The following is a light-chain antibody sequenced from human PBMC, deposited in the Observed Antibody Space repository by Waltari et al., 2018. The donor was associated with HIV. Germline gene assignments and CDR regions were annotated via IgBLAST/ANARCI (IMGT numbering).Light chain of an antibody. J-gene: IGKJ4*01. Sequence: DIQMTQFPSSLSASVGDRVTITCRATQDIGNSVSWFQQRPGKVPKLLVYGGYIRYRGVASRFTGSGSGTEYTLTISSLQPEDFATYYCHQYFSDPLTFGGGTKVEI. CDR1: QDIGNS. V-gene: IGKV1-NL1*01. CDR3: HQYFSDPLT. CDR2: GGY.